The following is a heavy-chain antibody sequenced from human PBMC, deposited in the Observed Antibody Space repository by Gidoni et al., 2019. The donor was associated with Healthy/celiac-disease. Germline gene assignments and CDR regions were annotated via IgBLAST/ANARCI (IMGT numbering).Heavy chain of an antibody. CDR2: ISGSGGST. D-gene: IGHD6-19*01. CDR1: GFTFSSHA. CDR3: AKEVSMTVAGRTGYYYGMDV. J-gene: IGHJ6*02. Sequence: EVQLLESGGGLVQPGGSLRLSCAASGFTFSSHAMSRVRQAPGKGLEWVSAISGSGGSTYYADSVKGRFTISRDNSKNTLYLQMNSLRAEDTAVYYCAKEVSMTVAGRTGYYYGMDVWGQGTTVTVSS. V-gene: IGHV3-23*01.